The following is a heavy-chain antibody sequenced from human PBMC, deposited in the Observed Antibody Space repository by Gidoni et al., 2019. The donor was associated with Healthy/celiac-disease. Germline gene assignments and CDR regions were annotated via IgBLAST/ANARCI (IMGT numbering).Heavy chain of an antibody. CDR2: INPNSGGT. CDR1: GYTFTGYY. Sequence: QVQLVQSGAEVKKPGASVKVSCMASGYTFTGYYMHWVRQAPGQGLEWMGWINPNSGGTNYAQKLQGRVTMTRDTSISTAYMELSRLRSDDTAVYYCARAHCSGGSCYYGMDVWGQGTTVTVSS. J-gene: IGHJ6*02. CDR3: ARAHCSGGSCYYGMDV. V-gene: IGHV1-2*02. D-gene: IGHD2-15*01.